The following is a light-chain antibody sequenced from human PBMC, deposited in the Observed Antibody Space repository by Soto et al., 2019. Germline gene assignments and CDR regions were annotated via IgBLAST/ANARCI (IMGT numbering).Light chain of an antibody. V-gene: IGKV3-15*01. CDR2: DAS. J-gene: IGKJ1*01. CDR3: QQYYNWPRT. CDR1: QSISTY. Sequence: EILLTQSPVTLSLSPGQISTLSCGASQSISTYLAWYQVKPGQAPRLLIYDASTRATGVPARFSGSGSGTEFTLTISNLQSEDFAVYYCQQYYNWPRTFGQGTKVDIK.